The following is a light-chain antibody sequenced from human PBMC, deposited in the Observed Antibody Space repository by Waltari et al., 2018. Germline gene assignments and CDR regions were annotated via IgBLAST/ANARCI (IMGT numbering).Light chain of an antibody. CDR1: SSDVGGYNF. CDR3: YSYTTSSTYV. J-gene: IGLJ1*01. Sequence: QSALTQPASASGSPGQSITIPCTGTSSDVGGYNFVSWYQQHPGKAPKLMIYDVINRPSGVSSRFSGSKSGNTASLTISGLQAEDEAYYYCYSYTTSSTYVFGTGTQVTVL. CDR2: DVI. V-gene: IGLV2-14*03.